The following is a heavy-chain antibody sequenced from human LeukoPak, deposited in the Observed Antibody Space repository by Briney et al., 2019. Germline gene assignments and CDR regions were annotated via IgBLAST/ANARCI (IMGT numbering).Heavy chain of an antibody. CDR1: GFTFSSYA. CDR3: ARGENSGYEAYYYYYGIDV. CDR2: IWYDGSNK. Sequence: GSLRLSCAASGFTFSSYAMHWVRQAPGKGLEWVAVIWYDGSNKYYADSVKGRFTISRDNSKNTLYLQMNSLRAEDTAVYYCARGENSGYEAYYYYYGIDVWGQGTTVTVSS. D-gene: IGHD5-12*01. V-gene: IGHV3-33*08. J-gene: IGHJ6*01.